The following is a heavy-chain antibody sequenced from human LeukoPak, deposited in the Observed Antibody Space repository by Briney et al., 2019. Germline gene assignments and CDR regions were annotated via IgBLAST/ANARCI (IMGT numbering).Heavy chain of an antibody. CDR2: IYTSGST. V-gene: IGHV4-4*07. Sequence: SETLSLTCTVSGGSITSYYWSWIRQPAGKGLEWIGRIYTSGSTNCNPSLKSRVTMSVDTSKNQFSLKLSSVTAADTAVYYCARDDCSSTSCYSSHDAFDIWGQGTMVTVSS. CDR1: GGSITSYY. J-gene: IGHJ3*02. CDR3: ARDDCSSTSCYSSHDAFDI. D-gene: IGHD2-2*02.